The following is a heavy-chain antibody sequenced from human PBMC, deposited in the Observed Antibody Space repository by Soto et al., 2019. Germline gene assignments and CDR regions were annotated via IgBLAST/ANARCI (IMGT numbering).Heavy chain of an antibody. Sequence: EVQLLESGGGLVKPGGSLRLSCAASGFTFSKYAMSWVRLAPGKGLEWVSSISANGGITDYADSVKGRFTISRDNFQNILSLQMDSLRGDDTAFYFYAKDKYTDSVRKAWFFDYWGRGTLVTVSS. J-gene: IGHJ2*01. D-gene: IGHD2-15*01. CDR1: GFTFSKYA. CDR2: ISANGGIT. V-gene: IGHV3-23*01. CDR3: AKDKYTDSVRKAWFFDY.